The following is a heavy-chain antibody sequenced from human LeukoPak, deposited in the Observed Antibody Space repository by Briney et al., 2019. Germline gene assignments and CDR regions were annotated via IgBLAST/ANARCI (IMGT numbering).Heavy chain of an antibody. CDR2: ISSSSSTI. V-gene: IGHV3-48*04. J-gene: IGHJ4*02. Sequence: PGGSLRLSCAASGFTFSSYSMNWVRQAPGKGLEWVSYISSSSSTIYYADSVKGRFIISRDNAKNALYLQMSSLRAEDTAIYYCARRYFDYWGQGTLVTVSS. CDR1: GFTFSSYS. CDR3: ARRYFDY.